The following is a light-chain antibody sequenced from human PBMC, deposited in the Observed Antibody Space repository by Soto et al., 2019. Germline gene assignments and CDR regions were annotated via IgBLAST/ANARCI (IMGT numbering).Light chain of an antibody. CDR2: AAS. Sequence: DIQMTQSPSFVSASVGDRITITCRANESVGNWLAWYQQKPGKAPKLLIYAASTLQSGVPSRFSGTRSGTDFSLTVSSLQNEDFGTYYCQQANSFTLTFGGGTKVDIK. V-gene: IGKV1D-12*01. J-gene: IGKJ4*01. CDR3: QQANSFTLT. CDR1: ESVGNW.